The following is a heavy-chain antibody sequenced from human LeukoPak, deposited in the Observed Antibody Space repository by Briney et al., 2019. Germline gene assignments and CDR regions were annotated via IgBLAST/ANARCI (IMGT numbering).Heavy chain of an antibody. CDR2: IKQDGSEK. V-gene: IGHV3-7*01. D-gene: IGHD3-3*01. CDR1: GFTFSNAW. CDR3: ARGWEVTIFGVAQREFDY. J-gene: IGHJ4*02. Sequence: PGGSLRLSCAASGFTFSNAWMTWVRQAPGKGLEWVANIKQDGSEKYYVDSVKGRFTISRDNAKNSLYLQMNSLRAEDTAVYYCARGWEVTIFGVAQREFDYWGQGTLVTVSS.